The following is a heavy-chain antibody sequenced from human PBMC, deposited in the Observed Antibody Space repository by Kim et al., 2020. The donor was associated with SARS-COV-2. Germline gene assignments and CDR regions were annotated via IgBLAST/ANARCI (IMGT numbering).Heavy chain of an antibody. Sequence: AASVQGRFAISRDNAKHSLYLQMNSQRAEDTAVYYCAREIEMATTDYLDYWGQGTLVTVSS. V-gene: IGHV3-11*06. D-gene: IGHD1-1*01. J-gene: IGHJ4*02. CDR3: AREIEMATTDYLDY.